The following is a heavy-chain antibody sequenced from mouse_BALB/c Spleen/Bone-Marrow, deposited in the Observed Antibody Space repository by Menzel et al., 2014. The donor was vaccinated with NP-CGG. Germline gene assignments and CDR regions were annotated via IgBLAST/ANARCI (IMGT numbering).Heavy chain of an antibody. CDR3: TRGWDGYYFDY. CDR1: GYTFTDYW. Sequence: QVQLQQSGAELVMPGASVKMSCKASGYTFTDYWMHWVKQRPGQGLEWIGAIDTSDTYTNYNQKFKGKATLTVDEPSSTAYVQLSSLTSEDSAVYFCTRGWDGYYFDYWGQGTTLTVSS. CDR2: IDTSDTYT. V-gene: IGHV1-69*01. D-gene: IGHD4-1*01. J-gene: IGHJ2*01.